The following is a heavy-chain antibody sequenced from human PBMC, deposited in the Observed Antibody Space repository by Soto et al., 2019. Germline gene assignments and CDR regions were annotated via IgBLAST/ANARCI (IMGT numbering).Heavy chain of an antibody. CDR2: IYYSGST. CDR1: GGSISSSSYY. CDR3: ARHPWERTPYVSHEDAFDI. J-gene: IGHJ3*02. D-gene: IGHD1-26*01. Sequence: QLQLQESGPGLVKPSETLSLTCTVSGGSISSSSYYWGWIRQPPGKGLEWIGSIYYSGSTYYNPSLKSRVTISVDTSKNQFSLKLSSVTAADTAVYYCARHPWERTPYVSHEDAFDIWGQGTMVTVSS. V-gene: IGHV4-39*01.